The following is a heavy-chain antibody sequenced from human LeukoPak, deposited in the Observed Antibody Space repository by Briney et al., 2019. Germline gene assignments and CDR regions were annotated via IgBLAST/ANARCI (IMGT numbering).Heavy chain of an antibody. Sequence: GGSLQISCKASGYSFTSYWIGWVRQVPGKGVEWMGIIDPSDSETRYTPSFQGQVTISADKFLSSAYLQWNSLKASDTAMYYCARQTAMGRSGDYWGQGTLVTVSA. CDR2: IDPSDSET. D-gene: IGHD5-18*01. J-gene: IGHJ4*02. V-gene: IGHV5-51*01. CDR3: ARQTAMGRSGDY. CDR1: GYSFTSYW.